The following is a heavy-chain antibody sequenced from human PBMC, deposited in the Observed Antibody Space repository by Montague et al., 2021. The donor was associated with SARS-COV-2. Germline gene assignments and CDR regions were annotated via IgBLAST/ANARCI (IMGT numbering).Heavy chain of an antibody. V-gene: IGHV4-59*08. CDR3: AKHKWSQRLVAYFDS. J-gene: IGHJ4*01. Sequence: SETLSLTCTVSGDSINNYYWSWIRQPPGKGPEWIAYVYHTGNANYNPSLRSRVTVSVDTSKNQVSLNLSSVTAADTAVYYCAKHKWSQRLVAYFDSWGQGTVVSVSS. CDR2: VYHTGNA. CDR1: GDSINNYY. D-gene: IGHD3-3*01.